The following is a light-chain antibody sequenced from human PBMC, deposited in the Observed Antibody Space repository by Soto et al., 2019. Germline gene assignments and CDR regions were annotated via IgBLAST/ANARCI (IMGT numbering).Light chain of an antibody. CDR1: QSVSNY. J-gene: IGKJ2*01. CDR2: GAS. V-gene: IGKV3-15*01. CDR3: QQYNNWPPMT. Sequence: EIVMTQSPVTLSVSPGERATLSCRASQSVSNYLAWYQQKPGQAPRLLIYGASTRAIGIPARFSGSGSGTDFTLTISSLQSEDFAVYYCQQYNNWPPMTFGQGTKLEIK.